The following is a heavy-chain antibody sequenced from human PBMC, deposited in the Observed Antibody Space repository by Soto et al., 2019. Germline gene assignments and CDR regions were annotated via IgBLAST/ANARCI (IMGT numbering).Heavy chain of an antibody. CDR3: ARVRCPFVYCYAMRV. CDR1: GDSISGGSKY. J-gene: IGHJ6*01. Sequence: SETLSLTCTVSGDSISGGSKYWSWIHHPPGKGLEWIGYIFSSGSTYYNPSLKSRLTMSLDASQNQFSLKLNSLTDEDTAVYFCARVRCPFVYCYAMRVWGQAVTGTVPS. V-gene: IGHV4-30-4*01. D-gene: IGHD3-16*01. CDR2: IFSSGST.